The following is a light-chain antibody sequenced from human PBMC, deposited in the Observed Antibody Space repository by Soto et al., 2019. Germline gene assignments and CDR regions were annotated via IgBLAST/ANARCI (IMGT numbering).Light chain of an antibody. CDR3: QQSYTTPLFT. CDR1: QIISTN. J-gene: IGKJ3*01. CDR2: AAS. Sequence: DIQMTQSPSSLSASVGDRVTITCRASQIISTNLNCYQVKPGKAPKLLIYAASSLESGVPSRFSGIGSGTDFTLTISSLQPEDFATYYCQQSYTTPLFTFGPGTKVDIK. V-gene: IGKV1-39*01.